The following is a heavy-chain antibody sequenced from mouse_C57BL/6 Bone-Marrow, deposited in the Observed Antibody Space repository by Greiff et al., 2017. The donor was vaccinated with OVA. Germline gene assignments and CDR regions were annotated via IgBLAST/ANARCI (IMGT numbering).Heavy chain of an antibody. D-gene: IGHD1-1*01. Sequence: EVKLVESGGGLVKPGGSLKLSCAASGFTFSSYAMSWVRQTPEKRLAWVATISDGGSYTYYPDNVKGRFTISRDNAKNNLYLQMSHLKSEDTAMYYCARDNYGSSTGFAYWGQGTLVTVSA. CDR1: GFTFSSYA. CDR2: ISDGGSYT. V-gene: IGHV5-4*01. J-gene: IGHJ3*01. CDR3: ARDNYGSSTGFAY.